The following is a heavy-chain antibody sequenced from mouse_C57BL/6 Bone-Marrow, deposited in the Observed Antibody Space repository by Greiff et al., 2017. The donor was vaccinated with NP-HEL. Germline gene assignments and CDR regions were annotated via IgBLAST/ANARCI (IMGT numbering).Heavy chain of an antibody. CDR2: IYPGGGYT. Sequence: QVQLQQSGAELVRPGTSVKMSCKASGYTFTNYWIGWAKQRPGHGLEWIGDIYPGGGYTNYNEKFKGKATLTADKSSSTAYMQFSSLTSEDSAIYYSAREGNYSNSLDYWGQGTTLTVSS. CDR3: AREGNYSNSLDY. D-gene: IGHD2-5*01. CDR1: GYTFTNYW. V-gene: IGHV1-63*01. J-gene: IGHJ2*01.